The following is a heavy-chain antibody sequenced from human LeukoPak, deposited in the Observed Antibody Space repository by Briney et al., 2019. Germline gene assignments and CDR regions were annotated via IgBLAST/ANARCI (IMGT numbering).Heavy chain of an antibody. CDR2: IYTSGST. V-gene: IGHV4-4*07. J-gene: IGHJ4*02. CDR1: GGFISSYY. D-gene: IGHD4-11*01. CDR3: ARGVISNYVPSYFDY. Sequence: KPSETLSLTCSVSGGFISSYYWSWIRQPAGKGLEWIGRIYTSGSTDYNPSLKSRVTMSVDTSNIQFSLKLTSVTAADTAVYYCARGVISNYVPSYFDYWGQGTLVTVSS.